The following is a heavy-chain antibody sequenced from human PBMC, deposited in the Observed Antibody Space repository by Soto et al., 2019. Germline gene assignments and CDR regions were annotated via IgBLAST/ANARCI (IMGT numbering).Heavy chain of an antibody. V-gene: IGHV3-53*01. Sequence: LRLSCAASGFTVSSNYMSWVRQAPGKGLEWVSAIDSDASTYYADSVKGRFTISRDKSKGTLYLQISSLRAEDTAVYYCAKERIPAAIINYYYGMDVWGQGTTVTVSS. CDR2: IDSDAST. J-gene: IGHJ6*02. CDR1: GFTVSSNY. D-gene: IGHD2-2*01. CDR3: AKERIPAAIINYYYGMDV.